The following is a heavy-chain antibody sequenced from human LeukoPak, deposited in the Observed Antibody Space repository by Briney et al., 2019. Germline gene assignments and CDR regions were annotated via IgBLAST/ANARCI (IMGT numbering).Heavy chain of an antibody. J-gene: IGHJ4*02. CDR1: GFTFDDYA. CDR2: ISWNSGSI. V-gene: IGHV3-9*01. D-gene: IGHD2-15*01. Sequence: GGSLRLSCAASGFTFDDYAMRWVRHAPGKGLEWVSGISWNSGSIGYADSVKGRFTISRDNAKNSLYLQMNSLRAEDTALYYCAKDRGGSWLQWGQGTLVTVSP. CDR3: AKDRGGSWLQ.